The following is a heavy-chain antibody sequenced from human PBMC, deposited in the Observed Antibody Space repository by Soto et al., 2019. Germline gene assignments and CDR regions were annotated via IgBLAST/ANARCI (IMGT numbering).Heavy chain of an antibody. V-gene: IGHV1-2*04. CDR2: INPNSGGT. CDR1: GYTFTGYY. CDR3: ARGATVHDAFYI. J-gene: IGHJ3*02. Sequence: GASVKVSCKASGYTFTGYYIHWVRQAPGQGLEWMGWINPNSGGTNYVQKFQGCVTMTRDTSISTAYMELSRLRSDDTAVYYCARGATVHDAFYIWGQGTMVTVSS. D-gene: IGHD4-17*01.